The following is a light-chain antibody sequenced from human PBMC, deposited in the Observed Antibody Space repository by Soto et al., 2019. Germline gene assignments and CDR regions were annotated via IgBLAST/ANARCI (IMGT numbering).Light chain of an antibody. Sequence: VLTQPHSASGTPGQRVTISCSGSSSNIGTSSVHWFQQLPGTAPKLLISTTNQRPSGVPERFSGSKSGTSASLAISGLQSENEADYYCAAWDDSLNGHVFGTGTKVTVL. CDR1: SSNIGTSS. J-gene: IGLJ1*01. CDR2: TTN. CDR3: AAWDDSLNGHV. V-gene: IGLV1-44*01.